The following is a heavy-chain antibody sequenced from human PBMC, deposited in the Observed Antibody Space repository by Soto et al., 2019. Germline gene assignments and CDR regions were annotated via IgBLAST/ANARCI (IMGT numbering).Heavy chain of an antibody. CDR1: GFTFRSYC. CDR3: ARDPCQHMVLYFSYGMDL. D-gene: IGHD2-21*01. CDR2: ISSSSTFS. V-gene: IGHV3-21*01. Sequence: GSLRLSGEVSGFTFRSYCMDWVRQAPGKGLEWVASISSSSTFSYYADSVKGRFTIARDNAPYSVSLQMNSLRAEDTSVSYCARDPCQHMVLYFSYGMDLWGQGTTVTVSS. J-gene: IGHJ6*02.